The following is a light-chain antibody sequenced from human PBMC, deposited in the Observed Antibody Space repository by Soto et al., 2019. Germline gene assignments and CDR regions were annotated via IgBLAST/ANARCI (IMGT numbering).Light chain of an antibody. CDR1: SSDIGGYNY. Sequence: QSALTQPASVSGSPGQSITISCTGTSSDIGGYNYVSWYQHHPGRAPNLLIYDVSNRPSGISTRFSGAKSGNTASLTISGLRTEDEADYYCSSYTSTSTPVFGGGTKLTVL. J-gene: IGLJ2*01. CDR3: SSYTSTSTPV. V-gene: IGLV2-14*03. CDR2: DVS.